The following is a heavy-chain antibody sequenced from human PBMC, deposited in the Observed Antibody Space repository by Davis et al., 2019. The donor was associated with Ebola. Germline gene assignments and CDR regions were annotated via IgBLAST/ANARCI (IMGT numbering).Heavy chain of an antibody. V-gene: IGHV1-46*01. J-gene: IGHJ4*02. CDR3: AAAQYYDFWSGSPMYYFDY. CDR1: GYTFTSYY. D-gene: IGHD3-3*01. Sequence: ASVKVSCKASGYTFTSYYMHWVRQAPGQGLEWMGIINPSGGSTSYAQKFQGRVTITRDTSTSTVYMELSSLRSEDTAVYYCAAAQYYDFWSGSPMYYFDYWGQGTLVTVSS. CDR2: INPSGGST.